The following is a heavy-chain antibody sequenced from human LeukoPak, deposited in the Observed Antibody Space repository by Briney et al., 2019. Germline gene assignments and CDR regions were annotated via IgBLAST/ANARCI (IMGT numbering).Heavy chain of an antibody. D-gene: IGHD6-13*01. V-gene: IGHV4-31*03. CDR3: ARDSSSWLYNWFDP. J-gene: IGHJ5*02. CDR1: GGSISSGGYY. CDR2: IYYSGST. Sequence: PSETLSLTCTVSGGSISSGGYYWSWIRQHPGKGLEWIGYIYYSGSTYYNPSLKSRVTISVDTSKNQFSLKLSSVTAADTAVYYCARDSSSWLYNWFDPWGQGTLVTVSS.